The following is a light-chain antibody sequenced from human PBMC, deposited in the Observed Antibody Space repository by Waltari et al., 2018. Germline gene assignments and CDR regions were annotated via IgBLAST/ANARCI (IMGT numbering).Light chain of an antibody. V-gene: IGKV3-15*01. CDR3: QQYNDWPYT. CDR2: AAS. J-gene: IGKJ2*01. Sequence: EIVMTQSPVTLSVSPGERAALSCRPSQSVRTNLAWYQQRPGPTPRLLIYAASTRATEIPARFSGSGSGTEFTLTISSLQSEDFAVYYCQQYNDWPYTFGQGTKLEIK. CDR1: QSVRTN.